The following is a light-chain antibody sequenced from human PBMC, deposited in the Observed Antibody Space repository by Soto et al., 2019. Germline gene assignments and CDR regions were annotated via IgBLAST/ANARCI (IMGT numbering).Light chain of an antibody. V-gene: IGLV2-11*01. CDR1: SSDVGRYNY. J-gene: IGLJ1*01. CDR3: CSYAGSYTYV. CDR2: DVS. Sequence: QSALTQPRSVSGSPGQSVTISCTGTSSDVGRYNYVSWYQQHPGKAPKLMIYDVSSRPSGVPDRFSGSKSGNTASLTISGLQAEDEVDYYCCSYAGSYTYVFGTGTKLTVL.